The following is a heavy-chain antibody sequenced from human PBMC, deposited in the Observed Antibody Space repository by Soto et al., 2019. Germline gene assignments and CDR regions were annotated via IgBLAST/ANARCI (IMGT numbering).Heavy chain of an antibody. D-gene: IGHD6-13*01. Sequence: QVQLVQSGAEVKKPGSSVKVSCKASGGTLNKHAITWVRRAPGQGLEWRGGIIPMFGIPNYPQKLQGRVTITADDSTNTSHMELHSLTSDDTAVYYCARGGTSGWLKGAYDVWGQGTMVTVSS. J-gene: IGHJ3*01. CDR2: IIPMFGIP. V-gene: IGHV1-69*01. CDR1: GGTLNKHA. CDR3: ARGGTSGWLKGAYDV.